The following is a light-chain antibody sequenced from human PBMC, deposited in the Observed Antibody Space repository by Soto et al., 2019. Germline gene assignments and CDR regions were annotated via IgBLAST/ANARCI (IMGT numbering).Light chain of an antibody. V-gene: IGKV1-5*03. CDR1: QSISTW. CDR2: KAS. CDR3: QQYTTYSS. Sequence: DIQMTQSPSTLSASVGDRVTITCRASQSISTWLAWYQQKPGKAPKVLIYKASSLESGVPSRFSGSGSGTEFTLTISSLQPDDFATYHCQQYTTYSSFGGGTKVDIK. J-gene: IGKJ4*01.